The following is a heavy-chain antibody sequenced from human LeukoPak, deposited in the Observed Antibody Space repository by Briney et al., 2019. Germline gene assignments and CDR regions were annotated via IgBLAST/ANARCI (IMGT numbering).Heavy chain of an antibody. D-gene: IGHD3-10*02. CDR3: ARAPNRLMIGEFYMDV. Sequence: GGSLRLSCAASGSTFTNYWMTWVRQAPGKGLELVANIKEDGSEKYYVDSVKGRFTISRDNANNSLYLQMNSLRAEDTAVYYCARAPNRLMIGEFYMDVWGKGTTVTISS. CDR1: GSTFTNYW. J-gene: IGHJ6*03. CDR2: IKEDGSEK. V-gene: IGHV3-7*03.